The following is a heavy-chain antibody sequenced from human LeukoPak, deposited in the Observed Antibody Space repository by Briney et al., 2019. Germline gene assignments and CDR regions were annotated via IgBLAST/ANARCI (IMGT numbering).Heavy chain of an antibody. Sequence: GGSLRLSCAASGFAVSSNYMSWVRQAPGKGLEWVSVIYSGGDTYYADSVKGRFTISRDNSKNTLYLQMNSLRAEDTAVYYCARGEGGILATPEDYWGQGTLVTVSS. CDR3: ARGEGGILATPEDY. J-gene: IGHJ4*02. V-gene: IGHV3-53*01. D-gene: IGHD1-14*01. CDR1: GFAVSSNY. CDR2: IYSGGDT.